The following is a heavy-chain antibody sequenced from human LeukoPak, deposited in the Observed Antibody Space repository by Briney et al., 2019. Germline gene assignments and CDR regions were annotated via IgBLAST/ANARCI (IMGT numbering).Heavy chain of an antibody. V-gene: IGHV3-23*01. CDR1: GFTFSSYA. D-gene: IGHD2-2*01. J-gene: IGHJ4*02. Sequence: GGSLRLACAASGFTFSSYAMTWVRQAPDKGLEWVSAISGSDGSTYYADSVKGRFTISRDDSQNTLYLQMNSLSAEDTAVYYCAKVETSGGANCYALDYWGQGTLVTVSS. CDR2: ISGSDGST. CDR3: AKVETSGGANCYALDY.